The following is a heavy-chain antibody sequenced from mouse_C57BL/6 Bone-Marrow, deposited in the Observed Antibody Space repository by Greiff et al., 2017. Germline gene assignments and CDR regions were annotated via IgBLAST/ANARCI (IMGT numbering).Heavy chain of an antibody. CDR2: ISSGGDYI. CDR3: TRGGTTVVAHWYFDV. V-gene: IGHV5-9-1*02. D-gene: IGHD1-1*01. J-gene: IGHJ1*03. Sequence: DVMLVESGEGLVKPGGSLKLSCAASGFTFSSYAMSWVRQTPEKRLEWVAYISSGGDYIYYADTVKGRFTISRDNARNTLYLQMSSLKSEDTAMYYCTRGGTTVVAHWYFDVWGTGTTVTVSS. CDR1: GFTFSSYA.